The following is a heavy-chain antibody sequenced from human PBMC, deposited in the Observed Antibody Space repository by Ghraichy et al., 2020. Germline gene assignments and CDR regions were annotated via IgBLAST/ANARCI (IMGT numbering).Heavy chain of an antibody. CDR3: FILIPLVSGMDV. D-gene: IGHD2-21*01. Sequence: LSLTCAASGFTFSSYWMSWVRQAPGRGLEWVANIKQDGSAKYYVDSVKGRFTISRDNAKNTVYLQMNSLRAEDTAVYYCFILIPLVSGMDVWGQGTTVTVSS. J-gene: IGHJ6*02. V-gene: IGHV3-7*01. CDR2: IKQDGSAK. CDR1: GFTFSSYW.